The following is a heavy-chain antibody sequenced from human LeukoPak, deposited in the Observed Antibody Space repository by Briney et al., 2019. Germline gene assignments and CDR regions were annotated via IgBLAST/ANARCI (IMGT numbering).Heavy chain of an antibody. Sequence: PRGSLRLSCAASKFTFSNYWMSWVRQAPGKGMERVAHTNQDGSNIYYVDSVRGRFTISRDNAKNSLYLQMNSLRAEDTAVYYCATTVAGYPDDYFDYWGQGTLVTVSS. V-gene: IGHV3-7*01. D-gene: IGHD6-19*01. CDR1: KFTFSNYW. CDR2: TNQDGSNI. CDR3: ATTVAGYPDDYFDY. J-gene: IGHJ4*02.